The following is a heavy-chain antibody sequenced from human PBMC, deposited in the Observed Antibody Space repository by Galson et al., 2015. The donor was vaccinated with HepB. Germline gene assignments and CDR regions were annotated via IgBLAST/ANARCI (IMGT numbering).Heavy chain of an antibody. J-gene: IGHJ3*02. CDR3: ARDQGIVGYRSGWSDAFEI. V-gene: IGHV6-1*01. D-gene: IGHD6-19*01. CDR1: GDSVSSNRAA. Sequence: CAISGDSVSSNRAAWNWIRQSPSRGLEWLGRTYYRSRWYNDYAVSVKSRITINPDTSKNQVSLQLNSVTPEDTAVYYCARDQGIVGYRSGWSDAFEIWGQGTMVTVSS. CDR2: TYYRSRWYN.